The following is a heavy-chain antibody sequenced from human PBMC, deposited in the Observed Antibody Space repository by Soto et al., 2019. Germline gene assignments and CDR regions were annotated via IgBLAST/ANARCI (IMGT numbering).Heavy chain of an antibody. CDR2: ISGSGDST. J-gene: IGHJ3*02. Sequence: PGGSLRLSCAASGFTFSSYAMSWVRQAPGKGLEWISAISGSGDSTYYADSVKGRFTISRDNSKNTLYLQMNSLRAEDTAVYYCAKGRTILGAFDIWGQGTMVTVSS. CDR1: GFTFSSYA. V-gene: IGHV3-23*01. D-gene: IGHD3-3*01. CDR3: AKGRTILGAFDI.